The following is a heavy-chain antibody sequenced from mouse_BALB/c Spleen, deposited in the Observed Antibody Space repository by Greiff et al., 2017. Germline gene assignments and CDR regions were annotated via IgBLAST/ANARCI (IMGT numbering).Heavy chain of an antibody. D-gene: IGHD1-1*01. CDR3: ARVTTVHFDY. V-gene: IGHV1-12*01. CDR1: GYTFTSYN. J-gene: IGHJ2*01. CDR2: IYPGNGDT. Sequence: QVQLQQPGAELVKPGASVKMSCKASGYTFTSYNMHWVKQTPGQGLEWIGAIYPGNGDTSYNQKFKGKATLTADKSSSTAYMQLSSLTSEDSAVYYCARVTTVHFDYWGQGTTLTVSS.